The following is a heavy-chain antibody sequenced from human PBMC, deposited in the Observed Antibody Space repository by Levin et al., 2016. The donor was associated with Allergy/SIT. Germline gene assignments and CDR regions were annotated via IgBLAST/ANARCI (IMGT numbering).Heavy chain of an antibody. Sequence: LSLTCAASGFTFSSYGMHWVRQAPGKGLEWVAVISYDGSNKYYADSVKGRFTISRDNSKNTLYLQMNSLRAEDTAVYYCAKGSSFDYWGQGTLVTVSS. V-gene: IGHV3-30*18. CDR1: GFTFSSYG. CDR2: ISYDGSNK. D-gene: IGHD1-26*01. J-gene: IGHJ4*02. CDR3: AKGSSFDY.